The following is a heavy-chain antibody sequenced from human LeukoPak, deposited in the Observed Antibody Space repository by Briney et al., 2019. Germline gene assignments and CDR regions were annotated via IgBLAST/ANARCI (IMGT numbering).Heavy chain of an antibody. J-gene: IGHJ5*02. Sequence: GESLKISCQGSGYRFTSYWISWVRQMPGKGLEWMGRIDPSDSYTKYSLSFQGHVTLSADKSISTAYLQWSSLKASDTAMYYCARLEYGDYVHAPWGQGTLVTVSS. CDR2: IDPSDSYT. CDR3: ARLEYGDYVHAP. CDR1: GYRFTSYW. D-gene: IGHD4-17*01. V-gene: IGHV5-10-1*01.